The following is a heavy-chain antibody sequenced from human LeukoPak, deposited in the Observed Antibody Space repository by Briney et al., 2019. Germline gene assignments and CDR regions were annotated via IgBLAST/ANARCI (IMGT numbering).Heavy chain of an antibody. CDR2: INAGNGTT. Sequence: ASVKVSCKASGYTFTSYAMHWVRQAPGQRLEWMGWINAGNGTTKYSQKFQGRVTITRDTYASTAYMELSSLRSEDTAVYYCARDRDGSYLDYWGQGTLVTVSS. V-gene: IGHV1-3*01. CDR3: ARDRDGSYLDY. J-gene: IGHJ4*02. CDR1: GYTFTSYA. D-gene: IGHD1-26*01.